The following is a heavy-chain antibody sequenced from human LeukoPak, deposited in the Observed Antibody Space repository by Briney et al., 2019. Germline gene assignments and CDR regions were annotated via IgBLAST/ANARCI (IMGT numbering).Heavy chain of an antibody. CDR1: GFTFSSYW. J-gene: IGHJ4*02. V-gene: IGHV3-74*01. Sequence: GGSLRLSCAASGFTFSSYWMHWVRQAPGKGLVWVSRINSDGSSTGYADSVKGRFTISRDNAKNTLYLQMNSLRAEDTAVYYCARDGSATGVDYWGQGTLVTVSS. D-gene: IGHD1-1*01. CDR2: INSDGSST. CDR3: ARDGSATGVDY.